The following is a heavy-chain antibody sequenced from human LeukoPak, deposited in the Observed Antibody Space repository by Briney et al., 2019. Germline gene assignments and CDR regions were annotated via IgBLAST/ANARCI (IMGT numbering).Heavy chain of an antibody. CDR2: IASETYGGTA. V-gene: IGHV3-49*04. D-gene: IGHD4-23*01. J-gene: IGHJ4*02. CDR1: GFTFGDYA. CDR3: AREIPDYGGFDY. Sequence: PGGSLRLSCTASGFTFGDYAMTWVRQAPGKGLEWVGFIASETYGGTAEYAASVKGRFTISRDNAKNSLYLQMNSLRAEDTAVYYCAREIPDYGGFDYWGQGTLVTVSS.